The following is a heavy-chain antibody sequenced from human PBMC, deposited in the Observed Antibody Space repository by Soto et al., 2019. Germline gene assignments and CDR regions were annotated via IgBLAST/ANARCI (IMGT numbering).Heavy chain of an antibody. Sequence: QVQLVQSGAEVKKPGSSVTVSCKASGGTFSSYSINWVRQAPGQGLEWMGEIIPIFGTANYAQKFQGRVTITADESTSTAYMERSSRRSEDTAVYYCARDGGRHSGGIDYWGQGTLVTVSS. D-gene: IGHD1-26*01. CDR1: GGTFSSYS. CDR2: IIPIFGTA. CDR3: ARDGGRHSGGIDY. V-gene: IGHV1-69*01. J-gene: IGHJ4*02.